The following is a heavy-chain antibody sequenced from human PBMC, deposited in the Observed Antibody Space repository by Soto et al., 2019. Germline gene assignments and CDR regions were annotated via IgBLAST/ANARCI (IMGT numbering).Heavy chain of an antibody. D-gene: IGHD2-21*01. CDR1: GYTFNTYW. Sequence: PGESLKISCRGFGYTFNTYWIGWVRQMPGKGLEWMGVMSPGNSDIRYSPAFQGQVSISADTSISTAYLQWSSLKTSDSGMYYCARQGRTSASSDFWGQGTLGTVPQ. J-gene: IGHJ4*02. V-gene: IGHV5-51*01. CDR3: ARQGRTSASSDF. CDR2: MSPGNSDI.